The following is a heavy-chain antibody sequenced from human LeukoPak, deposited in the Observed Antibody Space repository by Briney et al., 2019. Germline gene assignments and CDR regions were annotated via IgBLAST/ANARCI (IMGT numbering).Heavy chain of an antibody. D-gene: IGHD3-10*01. CDR3: ASPGSGSSNAFDI. V-gene: IGHV5-51*01. CDR2: IYPGDSDT. J-gene: IGHJ3*02. Sequence: GESLKISCKGSGYSFTTYWIGWVRQMPGKGLEWMGIIYPGDSDTRYSPSFQGQVTISADKSISTAYLQWSSLKASDTATYYCASPGSGSSNAFDIWGQGTMVTVSS. CDR1: GYSFTTYW.